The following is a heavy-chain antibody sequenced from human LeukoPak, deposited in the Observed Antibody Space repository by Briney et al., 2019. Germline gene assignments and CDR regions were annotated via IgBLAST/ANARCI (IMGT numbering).Heavy chain of an antibody. V-gene: IGHV1-2*02. D-gene: IGHD4-23*01. CDR2: INPNSGDT. CDR1: GYTFTGYY. Sequence: ASVKVSCKASGYTFTGYYMHWVRQAPGQGLEWMGWINPNSGDTYYVQKLQGRVTMTTDTSTSTAYMELRSLRSDDTAVYYCARMVTTIATLDYWGQGTLVTVSS. J-gene: IGHJ4*02. CDR3: ARMVTTIATLDY.